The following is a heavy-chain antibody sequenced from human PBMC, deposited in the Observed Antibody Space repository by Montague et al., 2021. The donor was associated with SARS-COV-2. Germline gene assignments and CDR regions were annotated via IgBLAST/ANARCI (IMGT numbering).Heavy chain of an antibody. V-gene: IGHV3-74*01. CDR2: INSDGSST. J-gene: IGHJ5*02. CDR3: ARGVITMVRGVIYPWFDP. Sequence: SLRLSCAASGFTFSSYWMQWVRQAPGKGLVWVSRINSDGSSTSYADSVKGRFTISRDNAKNTLYLQMNSLRAEDTAVYYCARGVITMVRGVIYPWFDPWGQGTLVTVSS. D-gene: IGHD3-10*01. CDR1: GFTFSSYW.